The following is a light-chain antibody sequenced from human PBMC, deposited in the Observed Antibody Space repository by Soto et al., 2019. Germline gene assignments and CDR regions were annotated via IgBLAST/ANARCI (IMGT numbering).Light chain of an antibody. Sequence: QSVLTQPASVSGSPGKSITISCTGTSSDVGGYNYVSWYQQHPGKAPKLMIYEVSNRPSGVSNRFSGSKSGNTASLTISGLQAEDEAYYYCSSYTSSSTLVVFGGGPKLTVL. V-gene: IGLV2-14*01. CDR3: SSYTSSSTLVV. CDR1: SSDVGGYNY. CDR2: EVS. J-gene: IGLJ2*01.